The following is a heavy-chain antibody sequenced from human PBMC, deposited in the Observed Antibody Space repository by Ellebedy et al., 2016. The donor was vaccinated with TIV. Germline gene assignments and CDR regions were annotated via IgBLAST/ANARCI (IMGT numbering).Heavy chain of an antibody. J-gene: IGHJ4*02. V-gene: IGHV1-3*01. CDR2: INAGNGNT. Sequence: ASVKVSCKASGYTFTGYYMHWVRQAPGQGLEWMGWINAGNGNTKYSQKFQGRVTITRDTSASTAYMELSSLRSEDTAVYYCARDRSSSSIYDYWGQGTLVTVSS. D-gene: IGHD6-6*01. CDR1: GYTFTGYY. CDR3: ARDRSSSSIYDY.